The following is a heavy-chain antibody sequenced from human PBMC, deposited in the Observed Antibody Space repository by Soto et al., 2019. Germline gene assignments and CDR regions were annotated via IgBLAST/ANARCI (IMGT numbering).Heavy chain of an antibody. CDR1: GFTFTGYS. J-gene: IGHJ4*02. CDR2: ISSTSHYI. V-gene: IGHV3-21*06. CDR3: ARESEDLTSNFDY. Sequence: GGSLRLSCAASGFTFTGYSMNWVHQAPGKGLEWVSSISSTSHYIYYADSMRGRFTISRDNATNAVYLEMNSLRAEDTAVYYCARESEDLTSNFDYWGQGTLVTVSS.